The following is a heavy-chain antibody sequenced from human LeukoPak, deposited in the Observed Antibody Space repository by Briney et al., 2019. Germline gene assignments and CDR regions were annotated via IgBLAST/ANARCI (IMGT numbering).Heavy chain of an antibody. D-gene: IGHD2-2*02. V-gene: IGHV3-21*01. J-gene: IGHJ4*02. CDR2: ISSSNTYI. CDR3: ARGYCSGTSCYMFAS. Sequence: GGSLRLSCSGSGFNFIDNSMHWVRQAPGKGLEWVSSISSSNTYIYYRDSVKGRFTISRDNAKNSLFLQMNSLRAEDTAVYYCARGYCSGTSCYMFASWGQGTRVTVSS. CDR1: GFNFIDNS.